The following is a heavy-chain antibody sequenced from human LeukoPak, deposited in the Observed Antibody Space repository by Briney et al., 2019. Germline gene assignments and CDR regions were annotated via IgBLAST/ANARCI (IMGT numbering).Heavy chain of an antibody. Sequence: GGSLRLSCAASGFTFSSYPMSWVRQAPGKGLEWVSVIYSGGSTYYADSVKGRFTISRGNSKNTLYLQMNSLRAEDTAVYYCARVHGGYSYAFDYWGQGTLVTVSS. J-gene: IGHJ4*02. CDR1: GFTFSSYP. CDR2: IYSGGST. CDR3: ARVHGGYSYAFDY. D-gene: IGHD5-18*01. V-gene: IGHV3-66*02.